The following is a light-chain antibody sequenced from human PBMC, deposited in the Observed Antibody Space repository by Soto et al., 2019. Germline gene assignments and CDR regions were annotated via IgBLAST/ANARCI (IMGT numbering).Light chain of an antibody. CDR2: GAS. Sequence: DIVLTQSPGTLSLSPGERAALPCRASQSVSSSYLAWYQQKPGQAPRLLIYGASNRATGIPDRFSGSGSGTDFTLTISRLEPEDFAVYYCQQYDNSPLTFGGGTKVDIK. J-gene: IGKJ4*01. CDR1: QSVSSSY. V-gene: IGKV3-20*01. CDR3: QQYDNSPLT.